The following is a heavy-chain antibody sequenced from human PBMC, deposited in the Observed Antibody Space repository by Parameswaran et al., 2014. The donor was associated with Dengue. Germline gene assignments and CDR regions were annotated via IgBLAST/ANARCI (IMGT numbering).Heavy chain of an antibody. J-gene: IGHJ3*02. V-gene: IGHV3-48*03. D-gene: IGHD5-18*01. CDR3: ARGDTAMATGAAFDI. CDR2: ISSSGSTI. Sequence: VRQAPGKGLEWVSYISSSGSTIYYADSVKGRFTISRDNAKNSLYLQMNSLRAEDTAVYYCARGDTAMATGAAFDIWGQGTMVTVSS.